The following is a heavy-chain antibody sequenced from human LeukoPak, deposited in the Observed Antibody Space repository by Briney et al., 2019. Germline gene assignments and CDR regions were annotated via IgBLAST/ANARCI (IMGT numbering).Heavy chain of an antibody. V-gene: IGHV3-74*01. Sequence: GGSLRLSCAASGFTFSTYWMHWVRQAPGKGLVWVSGISVSGSTYYADSVKGRFTISRDNSKNTLYLQMNSLRAEDTAVYYCARYSHGLDSWGQGTLVTVSS. CDR1: GFTFSTYW. D-gene: IGHD2-15*01. J-gene: IGHJ4*02. CDR2: ISVSGST. CDR3: ARYSHGLDS.